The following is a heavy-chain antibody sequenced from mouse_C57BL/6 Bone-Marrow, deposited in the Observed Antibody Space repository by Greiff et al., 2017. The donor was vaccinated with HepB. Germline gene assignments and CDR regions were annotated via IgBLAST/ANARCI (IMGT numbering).Heavy chain of an antibody. CDR3: AHYYGSSFSYWYFDV. CDR1: GYAFSSSW. D-gene: IGHD1-1*01. V-gene: IGHV1-82*01. Sequence: VKLQESGPELVKPGASVKISCKASGYAFSSSWMNWVKQRPGKGLEWIGRIYPGDGDTNYNGKFKGKATLTADKSSSTAYMQLSSLTSEDSAVYFCAHYYGSSFSYWYFDVWGTGTTVTVSS. CDR2: IYPGDGDT. J-gene: IGHJ1*03.